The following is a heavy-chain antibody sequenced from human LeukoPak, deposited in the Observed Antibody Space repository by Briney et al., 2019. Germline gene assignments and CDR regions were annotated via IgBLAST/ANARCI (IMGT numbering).Heavy chain of an antibody. V-gene: IGHV4-59*01. J-gene: IGHJ4*02. CDR3: ARLYYYGSGSQIDY. CDR2: INYSGST. Sequence: PSETLSLTCTVSGRSISSYYWSWIRQPPAKGLEWIGYINYSGSTNYNPSLKGRVTISVDTSKNQFSLKLSSVTAADTAVYYCARLYYYGSGSQIDYWGQGTLVTVSS. CDR1: GRSISSYY. D-gene: IGHD3-10*01.